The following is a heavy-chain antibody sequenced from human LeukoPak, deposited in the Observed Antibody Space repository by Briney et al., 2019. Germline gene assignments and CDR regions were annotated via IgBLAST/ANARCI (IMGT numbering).Heavy chain of an antibody. V-gene: IGHV4-61*02. D-gene: IGHD1-26*01. J-gene: IGHJ3*02. CDR3: ARVGIVGARGAFDI. CDR2: IYTSGST. Sequence: PSETLSLTCTVSGGSISSGSYYWSWIRQPAGKGLEWIGRIYTSGSTNYNPSLKSRVTMSVDTSKNQFSLKLSSVTAADTAVYYCARVGIVGARGAFDIWGQGTMVTVSS. CDR1: GGSISSGSYY.